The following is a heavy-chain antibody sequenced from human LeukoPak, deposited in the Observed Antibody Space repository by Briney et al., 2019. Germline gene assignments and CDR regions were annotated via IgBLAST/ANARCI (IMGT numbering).Heavy chain of an antibody. Sequence: SETLSLTCAVYGGSFSGYYWSWIRQPPGKGLEWIGEINHSGSTNYNPSLKSRVTISVDTSKNQFSLKLSSVTAADTAVYYCARGKGGSWYWRLNWFDPWGQGTLVTVSS. CDR2: INHSGST. CDR1: GGSFSGYY. CDR3: ARGKGGSWYWRLNWFDP. V-gene: IGHV4-34*01. J-gene: IGHJ5*02. D-gene: IGHD6-13*01.